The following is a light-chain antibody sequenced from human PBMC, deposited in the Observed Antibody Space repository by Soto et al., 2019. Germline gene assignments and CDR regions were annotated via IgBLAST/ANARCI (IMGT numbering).Light chain of an antibody. V-gene: IGKV3-11*01. Sequence: EIVLTQSPATLSLSPGERATLSCRASQSVSRDLAWYQQIPGQAPRLLIYDTSNRATGIPARFSGSGSGTDFTLTISSLEPEDFALYFCQQRSDWPQITFGQGTRLEIK. CDR2: DTS. CDR1: QSVSRD. J-gene: IGKJ5*01. CDR3: QQRSDWPQIT.